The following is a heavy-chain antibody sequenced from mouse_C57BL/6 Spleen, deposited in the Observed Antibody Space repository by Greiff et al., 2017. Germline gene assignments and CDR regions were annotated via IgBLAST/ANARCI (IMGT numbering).Heavy chain of an antibody. J-gene: IGHJ4*01. CDR1: GYAFSSSW. CDR3: ARTGQGYAMDY. V-gene: IGHV1-82*01. Sequence: QVQLQQSGPELVKPGASVKISCKASGYAFSSSWMNWVKQRPGQGLEWIGRIYPGDGDTNYNGKFKGKATLTADKSSSTAYMQLSSLTSEDSAVYFCARTGQGYAMDYWGQGTSVTVSS. D-gene: IGHD3-3*01. CDR2: IYPGDGDT.